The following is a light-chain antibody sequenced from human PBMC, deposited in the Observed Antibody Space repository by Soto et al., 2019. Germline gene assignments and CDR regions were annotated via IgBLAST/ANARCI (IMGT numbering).Light chain of an antibody. CDR3: NSYTNSSAVV. J-gene: IGLJ2*01. CDR1: SSDIGAYDY. V-gene: IGLV2-14*01. CDR2: EVT. Sequence: SALTQPASVSGSPGQSIAISCTGTSSDIGAYDYVSWYQQHPGNAPKLLVYEVTNRPSGVSDRFSGSKSGNTASLTISGLQAEDEADYYCNSYTNSSAVVFGGGTKGTVL.